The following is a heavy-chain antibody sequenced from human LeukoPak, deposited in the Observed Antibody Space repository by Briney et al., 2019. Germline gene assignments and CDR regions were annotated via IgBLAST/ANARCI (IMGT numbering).Heavy chain of an antibody. CDR3: ARVGDTYYDFWSGSPFDP. V-gene: IGHV4-59*01. Sequence: PSETLSLTCTVSGGSISSYYWSWIRQPPGKGLEWIGYIYYSGSTNYNPSLKSRVTISVDTSKNQFSLKLSSVTAADTAVYYCARVGDTYYDFWSGSPFDPWGQGTLVAVSS. J-gene: IGHJ5*02. CDR1: GGSISSYY. CDR2: IYYSGST. D-gene: IGHD3-3*01.